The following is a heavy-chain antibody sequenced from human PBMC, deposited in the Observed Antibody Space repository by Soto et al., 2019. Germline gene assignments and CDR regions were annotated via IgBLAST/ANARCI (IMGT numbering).Heavy chain of an antibody. J-gene: IGHJ4*02. CDR2: ISSSGGST. D-gene: IGHD3-16*01. Sequence: EVQLLESGGGLVQTGGSLGLSCVASGFTFSSYAMSWVRQAPGKGPEWVSSISSSGGSTYYADSVTGRFTISRAYSKNTLYLQMDSLRDDDTAVYYCAKGLYDYDYCFDSWGQGTLVTVSS. CDR1: GFTFSSYA. V-gene: IGHV3-23*01. CDR3: AKGLYDYDYCFDS.